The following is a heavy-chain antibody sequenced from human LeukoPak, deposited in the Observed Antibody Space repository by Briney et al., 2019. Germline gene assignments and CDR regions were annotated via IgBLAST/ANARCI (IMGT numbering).Heavy chain of an antibody. CDR3: ARDLGYYYDSSGYYYGKTGDAFDI. CDR2: IIPIFGTA. V-gene: IGHV1-69*05. J-gene: IGHJ3*02. D-gene: IGHD3-22*01. CDR1: GGTFISYA. Sequence: SVKVSCKASGGTFISYAISWVRQAPGQGLEWMGRIIPIFGTANYAQKFQGRVTITTDESTSTAYMELSSLRSEDTAVYYCARDLGYYYDSSGYYYGKTGDAFDIWGQGTMVTVSS.